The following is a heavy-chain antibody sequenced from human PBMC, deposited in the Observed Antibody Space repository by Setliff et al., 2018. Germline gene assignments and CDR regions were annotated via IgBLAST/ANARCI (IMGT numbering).Heavy chain of an antibody. CDR1: GGSISSSSYY. CDR2: IYYSGST. CDR3: ARNELRFLAWLTGAGKEAVGNWFDP. D-gene: IGHD3-3*01. Sequence: PSETLSLTCTVSGGSISSSSYYWGWIRQPPGKGLEWIGSIYYSGSTYYNPSLKSRVTISVDTSKNQFSLKLSSVTAADTAVYYCARNELRFLAWLTGAGKEAVGNWFDPWGQGTLVTVSS. J-gene: IGHJ5*02. V-gene: IGHV4-39*01.